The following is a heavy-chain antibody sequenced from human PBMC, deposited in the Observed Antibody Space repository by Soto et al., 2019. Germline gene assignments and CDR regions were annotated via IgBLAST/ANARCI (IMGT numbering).Heavy chain of an antibody. D-gene: IGHD3-16*01. CDR3: ARGITGNWFDP. CDR2: IIPILGIA. J-gene: IGHJ5*02. CDR1: GGTFSSYT. Sequence: SVKVSCXASGGTFSSYTISWVRQAPGQGLEWMGRIIPILGIANYAQKFQGRVTITADKSTSTAYMELSSLRSEDTAVYYCARGITGNWFDPWGQGTLVTVSS. V-gene: IGHV1-69*02.